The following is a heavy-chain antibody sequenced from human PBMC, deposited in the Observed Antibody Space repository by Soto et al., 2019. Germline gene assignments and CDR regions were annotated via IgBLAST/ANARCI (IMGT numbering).Heavy chain of an antibody. Sequence: GGSLRLSCAASGFTFSSYWMSWVRQAPGKGLEWVANIKQDGSEKYYVDSVKGRFTISRDNAKNSLYLQMNSLRAEDTAVYDCARDNKPKNDFWSGYYGDYFDYWGQGTLVTVSS. CDR3: ARDNKPKNDFWSGYYGDYFDY. V-gene: IGHV3-7*01. J-gene: IGHJ4*02. D-gene: IGHD3-3*01. CDR1: GFTFSSYW. CDR2: IKQDGSEK.